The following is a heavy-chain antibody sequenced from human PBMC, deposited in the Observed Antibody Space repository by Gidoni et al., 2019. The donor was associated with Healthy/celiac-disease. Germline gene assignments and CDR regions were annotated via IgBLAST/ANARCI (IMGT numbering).Heavy chain of an antibody. CDR3: ARSPATVTTFNWFDP. Sequence: QVQLQESGPGLVKPSQTLSLTCTVSGGSISSGGYYWSWIRQHPGKGLEWIGYIYYSGSTYYNPSLKSRVTISVDTSKNQFSLKLSSVTAADTAVYYCARSPATVTTFNWFDPWGQGTLVTVSS. J-gene: IGHJ5*02. CDR1: GGSISSGGYY. V-gene: IGHV4-31*03. D-gene: IGHD4-17*01. CDR2: IYYSGST.